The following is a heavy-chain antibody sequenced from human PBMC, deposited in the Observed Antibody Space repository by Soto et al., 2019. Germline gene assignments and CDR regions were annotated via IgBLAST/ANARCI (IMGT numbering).Heavy chain of an antibody. D-gene: IGHD5-12*01. J-gene: IGHJ6*03. V-gene: IGHV3-23*01. Sequence: PGGSLRLSCAASGVTFSSYAMSWVRQAPGKGLEWVSAISGSGGSTYYADSVKGRFTISRDNSKNTLYLQMNSLRAEDTAVYYCAKDMKGSGYDSGYYYYMDVWGKGTTVTVSS. CDR3: AKDMKGSGYDSGYYYYMDV. CDR2: ISGSGGST. CDR1: GVTFSSYA.